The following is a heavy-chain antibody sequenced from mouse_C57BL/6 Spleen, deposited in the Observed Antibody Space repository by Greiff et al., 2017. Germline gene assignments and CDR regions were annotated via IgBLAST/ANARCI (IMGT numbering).Heavy chain of an antibody. CDR1: GYTFTDYY. J-gene: IGHJ3*01. V-gene: IGHV1-26*01. CDR3: ARPFAY. Sequence: EVQLLQSGPELVKPGASVKISCKASGYTFTDYYMNWVQQSHGKSLEWIGDINPNNGCTSYHQTFKGKVTLSIEKSTSTVYMELRSLTSEDSAVYYCARPFAYWGQGTLVTVSA. CDR2: INPNNGCT.